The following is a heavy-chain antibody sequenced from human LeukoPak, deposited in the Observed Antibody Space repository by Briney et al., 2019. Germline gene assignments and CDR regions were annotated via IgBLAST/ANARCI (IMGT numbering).Heavy chain of an antibody. J-gene: IGHJ4*02. CDR2: IKYDGNEE. D-gene: IGHD1-1*01. V-gene: IGHV3-7*01. CDR3: KSGGAAPGSFDY. CDR1: GFTFSSYW. Sequence: GGSLRLSCAASGFTFSSYWMSWMRQAPGKGLEWVANIKYDGNEEYYVDSVKGRFTISRDNAKDSLYLQLNSLRVEDTAVYYCKSGGAAPGSFDYWGQGTLVTVSP.